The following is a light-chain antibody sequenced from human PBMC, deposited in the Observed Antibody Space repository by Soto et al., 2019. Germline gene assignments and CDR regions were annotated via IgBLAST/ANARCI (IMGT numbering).Light chain of an antibody. CDR2: AAS. CDR3: QQANSFPLT. V-gene: IGKV1-12*01. CDR1: QPISTF. Sequence: DIQMTQSPSTLSASVGDRVNITFRASQPISTFLNWYQQKPGKAPKLLIYAASGLPSGVPSRFSGSGSGTDFTLTISSLQPEDFATYYCQQANSFPLTFGGGTKVDIK. J-gene: IGKJ4*01.